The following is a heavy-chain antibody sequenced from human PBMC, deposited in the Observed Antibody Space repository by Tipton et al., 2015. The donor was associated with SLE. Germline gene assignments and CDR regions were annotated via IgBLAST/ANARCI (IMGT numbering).Heavy chain of an antibody. CDR3: TRDINIAVLNAIWDDAFDI. CDR1: GFTFGEYA. J-gene: IGHJ3*02. Sequence: SLRLSCTASGFTFGEYAMNWFRQAPGKGLEWVGFIRSKPYGGTAEYAASVKGRFTNSRDDSESIAYLQMNSLKTEDTALYYCTRDINIAVLNAIWDDAFDIWGQGTMVTVSS. CDR2: IRSKPYGGTA. V-gene: IGHV3-49*03. D-gene: IGHD2-21*01.